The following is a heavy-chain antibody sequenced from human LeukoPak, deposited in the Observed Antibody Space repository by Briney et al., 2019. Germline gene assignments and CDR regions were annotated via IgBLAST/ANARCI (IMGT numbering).Heavy chain of an antibody. V-gene: IGHV3-7*05. Sequence: GRSLRLSCAASGFTFSSFWVGWVSQAPGKGLEWEANIKQEGSEKYYVNSVKGRFTISRDNAQNSLFLRMNSLRAEDTAVFYCARINCGGDCYSGNWFFDLWGRGTLVTVSS. CDR2: IKQEGSEK. D-gene: IGHD2-21*02. CDR1: GFTFSSFW. J-gene: IGHJ2*01. CDR3: ARINCGGDCYSGNWFFDL.